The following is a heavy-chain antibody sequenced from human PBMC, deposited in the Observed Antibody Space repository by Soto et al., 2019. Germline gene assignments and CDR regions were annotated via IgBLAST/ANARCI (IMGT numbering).Heavy chain of an antibody. CDR3: ARDVDTAIGDFDY. CDR2: ISSSSSYI. Sequence: GGSLRLSCAASGFTFSSYSMNWVRQAPGKGLEWVSSISSSSSYIYYADSVKGRFTISRDNAKNSLYLQMNSLRAEDTAVYYCARDVDTAIGDFDYWGQGTLVTVSP. V-gene: IGHV3-21*01. D-gene: IGHD5-18*01. CDR1: GFTFSSYS. J-gene: IGHJ4*02.